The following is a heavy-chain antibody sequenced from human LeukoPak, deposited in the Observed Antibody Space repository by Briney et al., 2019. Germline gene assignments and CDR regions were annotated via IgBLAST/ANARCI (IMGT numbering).Heavy chain of an antibody. J-gene: IGHJ4*02. CDR3: ARDGDLTPAVPFDY. D-gene: IGHD6-25*01. Sequence: PGGSLRLSCAASGFTFSTYEMNWVRQAPGKGLEWVSYISSSGSTIYYADPVKGRFTISRDNAKNSLYLQMNSLRAEDTAVYYCARDGDLTPAVPFDYWGQGTLVTVSS. V-gene: IGHV3-48*03. CDR1: GFTFSTYE. CDR2: ISSSGSTI.